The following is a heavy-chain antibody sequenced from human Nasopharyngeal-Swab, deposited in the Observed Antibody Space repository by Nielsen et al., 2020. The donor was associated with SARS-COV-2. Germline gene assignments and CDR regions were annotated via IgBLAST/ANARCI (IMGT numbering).Heavy chain of an antibody. J-gene: IGHJ4*02. Sequence: RQAPGKGLEWVSYISSSGSTIYYADSVKGRFTISRDNAKNSLYLQMNSLRAEDTAVYYCARGPFYYFDYWGQGTLVTVSS. CDR2: ISSSGSTI. V-gene: IGHV3-11*04. CDR3: ARGPFYYFDY.